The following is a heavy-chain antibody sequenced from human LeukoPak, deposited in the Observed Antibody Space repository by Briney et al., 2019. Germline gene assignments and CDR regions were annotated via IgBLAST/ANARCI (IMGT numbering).Heavy chain of an antibody. CDR3: AREGTYYDSSGYSEDAFDI. Sequence: SETLSLTCTVSGGSISSYYWSWIRQPPGKGLEWIGYIYYSGSTNYNPSLKSRVTISVDTSKNRFSLKLSSVTAADTAVYYCAREGTYYDSSGYSEDAFDIWGQGTMVTVSS. CDR2: IYYSGST. CDR1: GGSISSYY. V-gene: IGHV4-59*01. J-gene: IGHJ3*02. D-gene: IGHD3-22*01.